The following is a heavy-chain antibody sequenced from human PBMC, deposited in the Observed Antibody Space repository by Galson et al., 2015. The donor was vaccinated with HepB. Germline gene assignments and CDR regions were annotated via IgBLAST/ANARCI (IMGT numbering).Heavy chain of an antibody. D-gene: IGHD2-15*01. Sequence: SLRLSCAASGFTFSTYGMHWVRQAPGKGLEWVAVIWYDGSNKYYADSVKGRFTISRDNSKNTLYLQMNSLRAEDTAVYYCARGYCSGGSCYEPWGQGTLVTVSS. V-gene: IGHV3-33*08. CDR2: IWYDGSNK. CDR1: GFTFSTYG. CDR3: ARGYCSGGSCYEP. J-gene: IGHJ5*02.